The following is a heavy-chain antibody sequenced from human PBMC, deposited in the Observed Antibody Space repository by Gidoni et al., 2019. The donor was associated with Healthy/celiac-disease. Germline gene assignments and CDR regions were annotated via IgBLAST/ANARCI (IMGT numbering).Heavy chain of an antibody. CDR3: ARDSEGPYYDFWSGP. Sequence: EVQLVESGGGLVKPGGSLRLSCAASGFTFSSYSMTWVRQAPGKGLEWVSSISSSSSYIYYADSVKGRFTISRDNAKNSLYLQMNSLRAEDTAVYYCARDSEGPYYDFWSGPWGQGTLVTVSS. J-gene: IGHJ5*02. CDR2: ISSSSSYI. V-gene: IGHV3-21*01. CDR1: GFTFSSYS. D-gene: IGHD3-3*01.